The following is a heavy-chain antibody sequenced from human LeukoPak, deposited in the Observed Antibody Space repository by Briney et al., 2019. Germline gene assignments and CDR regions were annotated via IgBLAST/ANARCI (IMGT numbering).Heavy chain of an antibody. CDR3: AKKPQSSSWYGYYFDY. V-gene: IGHV3-23*01. Sequence: PGRSLRLSCAASGFTFDDYAMHWVRQAPGKGLEWVSAISGSDGSTYYADSVKGRFTISRDNSKNTLYLQMNSLRAEDTAVYYCAKKPQSSSWYGYYFDYWGQGTLVTVSS. CDR1: GFTFDDYA. CDR2: ISGSDGST. D-gene: IGHD6-13*01. J-gene: IGHJ4*02.